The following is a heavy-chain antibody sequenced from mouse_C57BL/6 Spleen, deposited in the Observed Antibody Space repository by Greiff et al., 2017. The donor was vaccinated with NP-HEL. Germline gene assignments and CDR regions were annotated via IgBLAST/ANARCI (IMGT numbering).Heavy chain of an antibody. V-gene: IGHV1-52*01. J-gene: IGHJ4*01. D-gene: IGHD2-5*01. CDR3: ARGSNYGLYYAMDY. Sequence: VQLQQSGAELVRPGSSVKLSCKASGYTFTSYWMHWVKQRPIQGLEWIGNIDPSDSETHYNQKFKDKATLTVDKSSNTAYMQLSSLTSEDSAVYYCARGSNYGLYYAMDYWGQGTSVTVSS. CDR2: IDPSDSET. CDR1: GYTFTSYW.